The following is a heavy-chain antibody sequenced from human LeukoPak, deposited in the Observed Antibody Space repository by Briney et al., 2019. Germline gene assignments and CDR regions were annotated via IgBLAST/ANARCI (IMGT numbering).Heavy chain of an antibody. V-gene: IGHV4-34*01. Sequence: SETLSLTCAVYGGSFSGYYWSWIRQPPGKGLEWIGEIDHRGGTKYNPSLKSRVTISVDMSKKQFSLRLTSVTAADTAVYYCARGRAAYYYYMDVWGKGTTVTVSS. J-gene: IGHJ6*03. CDR2: IDHRGGT. CDR3: ARGRAAYYYYMDV. CDR1: GGSFSGYY. D-gene: IGHD2-15*01.